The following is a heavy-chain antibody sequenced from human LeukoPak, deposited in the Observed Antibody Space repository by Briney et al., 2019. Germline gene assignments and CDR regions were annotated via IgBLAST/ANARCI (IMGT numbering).Heavy chain of an antibody. CDR3: AGESDYYDSSDTRGY. V-gene: IGHV4-30-4*08. D-gene: IGHD3-22*01. CDR1: GGSISSGDYY. CDR2: IYYSGST. J-gene: IGHJ4*02. Sequence: SQTLSLTCTVSGGSISSGDYYWSWIRQPPGKGLEWIGYIYYSGSTYYNPSLKSRVTISVDTSKKQFSLKLSSVTAADTAVYYCAGESDYYDSSDTRGYWGQGTLVTVSS.